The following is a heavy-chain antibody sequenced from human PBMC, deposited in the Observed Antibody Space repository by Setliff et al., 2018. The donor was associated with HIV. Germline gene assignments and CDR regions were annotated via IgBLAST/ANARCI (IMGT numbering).Heavy chain of an antibody. J-gene: IGHJ4*02. CDR1: GGSFNGYS. D-gene: IGHD3-22*01. CDR2: INHSGST. V-gene: IGHV4-34*01. Sequence: PSETLSLTCAVYGGSFNGYSWTWIRQPPGKGLEWIGGINHSGSTNYNPSLKSRVTISVDTSKSQFSLRLNSVTATDTALYYCARGEGGYYYDSSGYYFFDYWGQGTLVTVSS. CDR3: ARGEGGYYYDSSGYYFFDY.